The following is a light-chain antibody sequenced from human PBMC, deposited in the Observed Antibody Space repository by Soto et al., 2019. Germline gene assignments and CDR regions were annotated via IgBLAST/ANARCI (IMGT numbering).Light chain of an antibody. CDR2: FAS. J-gene: IGKJ5*01. Sequence: DIQMTQSPCSLSASVGYRVTITCRASQDIGSHLAWYQQKPEKAPKSLIYFASTLQSGVPSRFSASGSGTAFTLTISSLQPEDFATYYCQKFRSFPINFGQGTRLEIK. CDR1: QDIGSH. CDR3: QKFRSFPIN. V-gene: IGKV1D-16*01.